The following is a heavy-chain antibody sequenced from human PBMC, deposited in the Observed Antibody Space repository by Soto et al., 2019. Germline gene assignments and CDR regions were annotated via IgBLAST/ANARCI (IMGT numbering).Heavy chain of an antibody. CDR3: ARSPYNWSTYYYYYYMDV. Sequence: GGSLRLSCAASGFTFSSYSMNWVRQAPWKGLEWVSYISSSSSTIYYADSVKGRFTISRDNAKNSLYLQMNSLRAEDTAVYYCARSPYNWSTYYYYYYMDVWGKGTTVTVSS. D-gene: IGHD1-20*01. V-gene: IGHV3-48*01. J-gene: IGHJ6*03. CDR2: ISSSSSTI. CDR1: GFTFSSYS.